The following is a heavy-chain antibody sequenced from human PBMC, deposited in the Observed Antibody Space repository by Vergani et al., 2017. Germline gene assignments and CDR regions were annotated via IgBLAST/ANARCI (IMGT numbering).Heavy chain of an antibody. V-gene: IGHV3-15*01. J-gene: IGHJ4*02. CDR2: IKSKTDGGTT. CDR1: GFTFSNAW. CDR3: AKDLESGTFDY. Sequence: EVQLVESGGGLVKPGGSLRLSCAASGFTFSNAWMSWVRQAPGKGLEWVGRIKSKTDGGTTDYAAPVKGRFTISRDDSKNTLYLQMNSLRAEDTAVYYCAKDLESGTFDYWGQGTLVTVSS. D-gene: IGHD2-15*01.